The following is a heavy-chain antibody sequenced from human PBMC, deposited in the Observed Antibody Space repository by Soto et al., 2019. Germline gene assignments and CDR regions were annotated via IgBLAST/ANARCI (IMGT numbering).Heavy chain of an antibody. J-gene: IGHJ5*02. Sequence: QEQLVQSGAEVKKPGASVKVSCKTSGYTFTDYDINWVRQATGQGLEWIGWMNPNSCETGYAQKFHGRVTMTMSASLITDYLELSSLRSDDTAVYYCARVAVAARPRWYNWFDPWGQGTLVTVSS. D-gene: IGHD6-19*01. V-gene: IGHV1-8*01. CDR1: GYTFTDYD. CDR2: MNPNSCET. CDR3: ARVAVAARPRWYNWFDP.